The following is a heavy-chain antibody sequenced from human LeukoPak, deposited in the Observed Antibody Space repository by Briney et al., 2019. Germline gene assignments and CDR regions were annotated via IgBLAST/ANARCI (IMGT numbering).Heavy chain of an antibody. V-gene: IGHV1-69*05. Sequence: SVKVSCKASGGTFSSYAISWVRQASGQGLEWMGGIIPIFGTANYAQKFQGRVTITTDESTSTAYMELSSLRSEDTAVYYCARVRGTVANSGFKVYYFDYWGQGTLVTVSS. D-gene: IGHD4-23*01. CDR3: ARVRGTVANSGFKVYYFDY. J-gene: IGHJ4*02. CDR2: IIPIFGTA. CDR1: GGTFSSYA.